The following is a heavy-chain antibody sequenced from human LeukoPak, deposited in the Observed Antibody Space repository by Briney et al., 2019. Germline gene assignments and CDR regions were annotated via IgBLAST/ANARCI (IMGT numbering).Heavy chain of an antibody. D-gene: IGHD3-10*01. V-gene: IGHV3-7*04. CDR1: GVMFPSYW. J-gene: IGHJ4*02. Sequence: GGSLRLSCAASGVMFPSYWMTWVRQAPGKGLEWVANIKQDGSEKYYVDSVKGRFTISRDDAKNSVYLQMNSLRAEDTAVYYCARRHHFGFLDSWGQGTLVTVSS. CDR3: ARRHHFGFLDS. CDR2: IKQDGSEK.